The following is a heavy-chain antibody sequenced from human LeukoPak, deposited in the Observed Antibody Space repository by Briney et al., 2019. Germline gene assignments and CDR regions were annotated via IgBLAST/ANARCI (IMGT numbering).Heavy chain of an antibody. Sequence: PSETLSLTCTVSGGSISSSSYYWGWIRQPPGKGLEWIGSIYYSGSTYYNPSLKSRVTISVDTSKNQFSLKLSSVTAADTAVYYCARAALIWFGELIRYYFDYWGQGTLVTVSS. CDR3: ARAALIWFGELIRYYFDY. CDR2: IYYSGST. J-gene: IGHJ4*02. CDR1: GGSISSSSYY. D-gene: IGHD3-10*01. V-gene: IGHV4-39*01.